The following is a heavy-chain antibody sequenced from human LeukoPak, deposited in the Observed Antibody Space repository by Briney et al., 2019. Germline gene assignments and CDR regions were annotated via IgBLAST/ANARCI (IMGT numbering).Heavy chain of an antibody. CDR1: GFTFSSYA. CDR3: AKGYCTGGSCYSYYYYGMDV. Sequence: GGSLRLSCASSGFTFSSYAMSWVRQAPGKELEWVSAISGSGGSTYYADSVKGRLTISRDNSKNTLYLQMNSLRAEDTAVYYCAKGYCTGGSCYSYYYYGMDVWGQGTTVTVSS. D-gene: IGHD2-15*01. CDR2: ISGSGGST. V-gene: IGHV3-23*01. J-gene: IGHJ6*02.